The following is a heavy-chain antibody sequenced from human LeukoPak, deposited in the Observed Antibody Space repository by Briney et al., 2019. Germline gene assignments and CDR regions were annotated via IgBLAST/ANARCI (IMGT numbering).Heavy chain of an antibody. CDR1: GGSISSGGYY. D-gene: IGHD3-3*01. CDR2: IYYSGST. J-gene: IGHJ4*02. CDR3: ARAGGFFSPFGY. Sequence: SETLSLTCTVSGGSISSGGYYWSWIRQHPGKGLEWIGYIYYSGSTYYNPSLKSRVTISVDTSKNQFSLKLSSVTAADTAVYYCARAGGFFSPFGYWGQGTLVTVSS. V-gene: IGHV4-31*03.